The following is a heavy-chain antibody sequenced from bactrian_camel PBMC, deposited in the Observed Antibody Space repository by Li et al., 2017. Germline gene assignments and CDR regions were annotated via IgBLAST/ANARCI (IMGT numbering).Heavy chain of an antibody. V-gene: IGHV3S57*01. CDR3: AADVNVGHSVGYCYGVEN. J-gene: IGHJ4*01. Sequence: LRLSCVASGYTIRRYAVAWFRQVPGKEREGVARIDSDGVTAYADSVKGRFTISKDNAKNTLYLQMNSLKPEDSAMYVCAADVNVGHSVGYCYGVENWGQGTQVTVS. CDR1: GYTIRRYA. CDR2: IDSDGVT. D-gene: IGHD5*01.